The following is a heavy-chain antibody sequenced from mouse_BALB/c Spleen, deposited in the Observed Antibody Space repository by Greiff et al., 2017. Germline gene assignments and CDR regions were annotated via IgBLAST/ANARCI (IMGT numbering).Heavy chain of an antibody. CDR3: AREHGDYYAMDY. Sequence: VQLQQSAAELARPGASVKMSCKASGYTFTSYTMHWVKQRPGQGLEWIGYINPSSGYTEYNQKFKDKTTLTADKSSSTAYMQLSSLTSEDSAVYYCAREHGDYYAMDYWGQGTSVTVSS. CDR1: GYTFTSYT. CDR2: INPSSGYT. V-gene: IGHV1-4*02. J-gene: IGHJ4*01.